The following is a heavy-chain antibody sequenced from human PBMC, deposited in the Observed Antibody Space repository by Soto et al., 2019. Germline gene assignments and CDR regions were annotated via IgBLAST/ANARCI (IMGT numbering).Heavy chain of an antibody. CDR2: IHNSGST. CDR3: ARDIGVRVVIIGPDYYYGMDX. CDR1: GGSISSYY. D-gene: IGHD3-10*01. J-gene: IGHJ6*02. V-gene: IGHV4-59*01. Sequence: SDTLSLTCTVSGGSISSYYWSWIRQPPGKGLEGIGYIHNSGSTNYNHSLKSRVTISVDTSKNQFSLKLRSVNAADTAVYYCARDIGVRVVIIGPDYYYGMDXWGQGTTVTVS.